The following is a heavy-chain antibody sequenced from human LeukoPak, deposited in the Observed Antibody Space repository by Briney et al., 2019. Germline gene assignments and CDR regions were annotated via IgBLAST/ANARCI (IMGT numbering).Heavy chain of an antibody. CDR3: ARDPPYDFWTGYYSD. D-gene: IGHD3-3*01. V-gene: IGHV3-11*04. J-gene: IGHJ4*02. CDR1: GFTFSDYY. Sequence: PGGSLRLSCAASGFTFSDYYMSWIRQAPGKGLEWVSYISSRGSTIYYADSVKGRFTISRDNAKNSLYLQMTSLRAEDTAVYYCARDPPYDFWTGYYSDWGPGTPVTASS. CDR2: ISSRGSTI.